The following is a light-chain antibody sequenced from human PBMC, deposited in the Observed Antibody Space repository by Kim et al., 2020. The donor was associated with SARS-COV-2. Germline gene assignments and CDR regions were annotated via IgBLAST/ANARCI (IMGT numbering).Light chain of an antibody. CDR2: DVN. Sequence: QSALTQPRSVSGSPGQSVTVSCTGTSSDVGAYNYVSWYQQYPGKAPKLIIYDVNKRPSGVPDRFSGSKSGNAASLTISGLQAEDEAYYSCCSYGGPYSVTFGEGTKVTVL. V-gene: IGLV2-11*01. J-gene: IGLJ2*01. CDR3: CSYGGPYSVT. CDR1: SSDVGAYNY.